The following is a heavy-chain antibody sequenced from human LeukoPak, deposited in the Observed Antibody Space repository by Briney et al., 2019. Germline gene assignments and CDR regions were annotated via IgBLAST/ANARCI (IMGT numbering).Heavy chain of an antibody. CDR3: ANLYNSGSYFGH. Sequence: SETLSLTCTVSGDSVSNTNYYWGWIRQPPGKGLEWIGTFYYSGNTYYNPSLKSRVTISVDTSKNQFSLILSSVTAAVTAVYYCANLYNSGSYFGHWGQGALITVSS. J-gene: IGHJ4*02. CDR1: GDSVSNTNYY. D-gene: IGHD3-10*01. CDR2: FYYSGNT. V-gene: IGHV4-39*01.